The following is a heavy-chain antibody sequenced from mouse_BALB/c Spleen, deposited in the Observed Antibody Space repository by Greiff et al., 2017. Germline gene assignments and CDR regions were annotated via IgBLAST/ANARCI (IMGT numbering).Heavy chain of an antibody. CDR2: ISSGGST. Sequence: EVMLVESGGGSVKPGGSLKLSCAASGFTFSSYAMSWVRQTPEKRLEWVASISSGGSTYYPDSVKGRFTISRDNARNILYLQMSSLRSEDTAMYYCAREGIITTVVGGAFDYWGQGTTLTVSS. CDR3: AREGIITTVVGGAFDY. V-gene: IGHV5-6-5*01. CDR1: GFTFSSYA. J-gene: IGHJ2*01. D-gene: IGHD1-1*01.